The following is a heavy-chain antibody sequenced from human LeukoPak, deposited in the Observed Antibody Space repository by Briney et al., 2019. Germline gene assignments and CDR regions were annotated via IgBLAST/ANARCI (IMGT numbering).Heavy chain of an antibody. CDR2: ISTSGGST. CDR3: AKPRDGHNYDFDY. D-gene: IGHD5-24*01. Sequence: GGSLRPACAASGFTFSSYSMSWARQAPGKGLEWLSGISTSGGSTYYADSVKGRFTISRDNSKNTLNLQMNSLRAEDTAVYYCAKPRDGHNYDFDYWGQGTLVTVSS. V-gene: IGHV3-23*01. J-gene: IGHJ4*02. CDR1: GFTFSSYS.